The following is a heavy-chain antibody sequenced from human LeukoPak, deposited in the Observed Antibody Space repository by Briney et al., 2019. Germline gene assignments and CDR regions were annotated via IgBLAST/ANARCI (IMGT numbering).Heavy chain of an antibody. D-gene: IGHD3-22*01. V-gene: IGHV1-8*01. CDR1: RYTFTSYD. CDR2: MNPNSGNT. CDR3: ARGSLGYYYDSSGYYRDYGMDV. J-gene: IGHJ6*02. Sequence: ASVKVSCKASRYTFTSYDISWVRQATGQGLEWMGWMNPNSGNTGYAQKFQGRVTMTRNTSISTAYMELSSLRSEDTAVYYCARGSLGYYYDSSGYYRDYGMDVWGQGTTVTVSS.